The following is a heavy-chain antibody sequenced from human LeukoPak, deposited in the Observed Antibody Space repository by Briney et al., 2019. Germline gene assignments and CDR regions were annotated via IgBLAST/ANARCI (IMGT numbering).Heavy chain of an antibody. V-gene: IGHV1-69*13. J-gene: IGHJ6*02. D-gene: IGHD2-2*01. CDR3: ARAGRLPAATFDV. Sequence: SVKVSCKASGYTFTSYDINWVRQATGQGLEWMGGIIPIFGTASYAQKFQGRVTITADESTSTAYMELSSLRSEDTAVYYCARAGRLPAATFDVWGQGTTVTVSS. CDR1: GYTFTSYD. CDR2: IIPIFGTA.